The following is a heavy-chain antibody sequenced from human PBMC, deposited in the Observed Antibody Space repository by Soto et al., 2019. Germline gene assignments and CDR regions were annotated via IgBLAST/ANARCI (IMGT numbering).Heavy chain of an antibody. CDR3: ARRHLAVAVSPWFDP. CDR2: IDSSGEK. J-gene: IGHJ5*02. D-gene: IGHD6-19*01. Sequence: QVTLKESGPVLVKPTEPLTLRCTVSGLSITDSEMGVSWICQSPGQLLEWLAHIDSSGEKSYRTFLKSRLAISKDTSKSQIVLTMTNMDPADTATYYCARRHLAVAVSPWFDPWGQGIPVTVSS. V-gene: IGHV2-26*01. CDR1: GLSITDSEMG.